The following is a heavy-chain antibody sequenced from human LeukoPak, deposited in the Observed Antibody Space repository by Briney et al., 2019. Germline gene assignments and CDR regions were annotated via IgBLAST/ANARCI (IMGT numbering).Heavy chain of an antibody. CDR1: GGSIRSNYY. V-gene: IGHV4-39*07. Sequence: SETLSLTCTVSGGSIRSNYYWGWIRQPPGKGLEWIGSIYYSGNSYYNPSLKSRVTMSIDTSKNQFSLKVNSVTAADTAVYYCAGLLGYCSGNRCPSSANYYYHMDVWGKGTTVTVSS. J-gene: IGHJ6*03. CDR3: AGLLGYCSGNRCPSSANYYYHMDV. D-gene: IGHD2-15*01. CDR2: IYYSGNS.